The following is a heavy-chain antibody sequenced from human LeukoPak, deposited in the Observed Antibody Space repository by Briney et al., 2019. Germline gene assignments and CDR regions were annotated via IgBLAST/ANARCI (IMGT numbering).Heavy chain of an antibody. V-gene: IGHV4-39*07. Sequence: PSETLSLTCTVSGGSISSSSYYWGWIRQPPGKGLEWIGSIYYSGSTYYNPSLKSRVTISVDTSKNQFSLKLSSVTAADTAVYYCARDIAAAGTGSAFDIWGQGTMVTVSS. J-gene: IGHJ3*02. CDR1: GGSISSSSYY. CDR2: IYYSGST. D-gene: IGHD6-13*01. CDR3: ARDIAAAGTGSAFDI.